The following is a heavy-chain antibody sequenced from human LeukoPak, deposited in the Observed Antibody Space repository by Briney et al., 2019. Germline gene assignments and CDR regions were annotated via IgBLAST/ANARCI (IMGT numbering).Heavy chain of an antibody. Sequence: SETLSLTCTVSGDSITSGRYYWSWIRQPAGKELEWIGRIYSSGNTDYHPYIVSLKSRVTLSLDTSKNQFFLDLTSVTAADTAVYYCARDVDSRTTIFGVVGYFDLWGRGTLVTVSS. CDR3: ARDVDSRTTIFGVVGYFDL. D-gene: IGHD3-3*01. CDR1: GDSITSGRYY. V-gene: IGHV4-61*02. J-gene: IGHJ2*01. CDR2: IYSSGNT.